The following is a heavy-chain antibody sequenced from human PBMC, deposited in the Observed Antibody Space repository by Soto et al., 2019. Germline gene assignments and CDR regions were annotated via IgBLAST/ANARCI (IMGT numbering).Heavy chain of an antibody. J-gene: IGHJ4*02. CDR2: IYYSGST. D-gene: IGHD1-20*01. CDR3: ARAGGAIYNGSFDY. V-gene: IGHV4-30-4*01. Sequence: SETLSLTCTVSGGSISSGDYYWSWIRQPPGKGLEWIGYIYYSGSTYYNPSLKSRVTISVDTSKNQFSLKLSSVTAADTAVYYCARAGGAIYNGSFDYWGQGTLVTVSS. CDR1: GGSISSGDYY.